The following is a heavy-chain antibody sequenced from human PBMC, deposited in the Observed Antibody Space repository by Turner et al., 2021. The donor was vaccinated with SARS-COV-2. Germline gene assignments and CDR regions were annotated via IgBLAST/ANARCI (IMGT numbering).Heavy chain of an antibody. V-gene: IGHV3-66*01. Sequence: EVQLVESGGGLVQPGGSLRLSCAASGFTFSSYWMSWVRQAPGKGLEWVSVIYSGGSTFYADSVKGRFTISRDNSKNTLYLQMNSLRAEDTAVYYCARDLGGLRFDYWGQGTLVTVSS. CDR3: ARDLGGLRFDY. D-gene: IGHD2-15*01. CDR2: IYSGGST. CDR1: GFTFSSYW. J-gene: IGHJ4*02.